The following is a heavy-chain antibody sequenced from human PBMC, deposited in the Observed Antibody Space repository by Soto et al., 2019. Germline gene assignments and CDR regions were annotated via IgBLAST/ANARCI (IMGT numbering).Heavy chain of an antibody. V-gene: IGHV4-31*03. CDR3: ARRGSGSYYDY. Sequence: PSETLSLTCTVSGGSISSGGYYWSWIRQHPGKGLEWIGYIYYSGSTYYNPSLKSRVTISVDTSKNQFSLKLSSVTAEDTAVYYCARRGSGSYYDYWGQGTLVTVS. CDR2: IYYSGST. J-gene: IGHJ4*02. CDR1: GGSISSGGYY. D-gene: IGHD1-26*01.